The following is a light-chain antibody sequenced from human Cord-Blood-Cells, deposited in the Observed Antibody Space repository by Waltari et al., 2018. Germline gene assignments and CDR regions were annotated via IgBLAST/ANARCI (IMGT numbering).Light chain of an antibody. V-gene: IGLV2-14*01. CDR1: SSDVGGYNY. Sequence: QSALTQPASVSGSPGQSLTISCTGTSSDVGGYNYFSWYQQHPGKAPKLMIYDVSNRPSGVSNRFSGSKSGNTASLTISGLQAEDEADYYCSSYTSSSTLDVFGTGTKVTVL. J-gene: IGLJ1*01. CDR2: DVS. CDR3: SSYTSSSTLDV.